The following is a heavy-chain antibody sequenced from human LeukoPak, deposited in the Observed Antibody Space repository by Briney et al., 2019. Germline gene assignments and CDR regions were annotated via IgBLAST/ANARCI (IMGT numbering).Heavy chain of an antibody. CDR3: AREGMGHYGSGSTLDH. CDR1: GGSISSGGYY. D-gene: IGHD3-10*01. Sequence: PSETLSLTCTVSGGSISSGGYYWSWIRQHPGKGLEWIGYIYYSGSTYYNPSLKSRVTISVDTSKNQFSLKLSSVTAADTAVYYCAREGMGHYGSGSTLDHWGQGTLVTVSS. CDR2: IYYSGST. J-gene: IGHJ4*02. V-gene: IGHV4-31*03.